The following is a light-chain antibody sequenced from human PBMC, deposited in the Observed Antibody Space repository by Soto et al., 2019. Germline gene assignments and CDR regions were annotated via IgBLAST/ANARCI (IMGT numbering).Light chain of an antibody. CDR1: QSVSSK. J-gene: IGKJ1*01. Sequence: EIVMTQSPATPSVSPGEKATISCRASQSVSSKLAWYQQKPGQAPRLLIYGASSRATGIPDRFSGSGSGTDFTLTISRLEPEDFAVYYCQQYGSSLTWTFGQGTKVDIK. CDR3: QQYGSSLTWT. CDR2: GAS. V-gene: IGKV3-20*01.